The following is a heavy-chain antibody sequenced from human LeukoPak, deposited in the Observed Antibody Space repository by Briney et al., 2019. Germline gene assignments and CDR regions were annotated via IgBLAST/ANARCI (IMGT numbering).Heavy chain of an antibody. Sequence: SETLSLTCTVSGGSLSSYYWSWIRQPPGKGLEWIGYIYYSGSTNYNPSLKSRATISVDTSKNQFSLKLSSVTAADTAVYYCARLYFDWLLYHYYYYYMDVWGKGTTGTVSS. D-gene: IGHD3-9*01. CDR3: ARLYFDWLLYHYYYYYMDV. CDR2: IYYSGST. V-gene: IGHV4-59*01. J-gene: IGHJ6*03. CDR1: GGSLSSYY.